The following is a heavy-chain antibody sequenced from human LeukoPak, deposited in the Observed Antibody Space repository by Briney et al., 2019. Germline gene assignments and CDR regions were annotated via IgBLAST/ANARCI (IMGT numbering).Heavy chain of an antibody. Sequence: HSETLSLTCTVSGPSISSSYLSWIRQPAGRGLEWIGRIYNSGITNYNPSLKSRVTMSVDTSKSQFSLKLSSVTAADTAVYYCAKEGAAPGPDFDYWGQGILVAVSS. CDR1: GPSISSSY. CDR3: AKEGAAPGPDFDY. CDR2: IYNSGIT. J-gene: IGHJ4*02. V-gene: IGHV4-4*07. D-gene: IGHD6-13*01.